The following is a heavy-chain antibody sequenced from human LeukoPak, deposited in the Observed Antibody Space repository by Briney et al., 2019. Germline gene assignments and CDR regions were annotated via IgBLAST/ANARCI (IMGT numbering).Heavy chain of an antibody. J-gene: IGHJ4*02. V-gene: IGHV3-48*02. CDR1: GFTFRSYS. CDR3: ARDMATFGGAIVEIYYFDY. Sequence: GGSLRLSCAASGFTFRSYSMNWVRQAPGKGLEWVSYISSSSSTIYYADSVKGRFTISRDNAKNSLYLQMNSLRDEDTAVYYCARDMATFGGAIVEIYYFDYWGQGTLVTVSS. CDR2: ISSSSSTI. D-gene: IGHD3-16*02.